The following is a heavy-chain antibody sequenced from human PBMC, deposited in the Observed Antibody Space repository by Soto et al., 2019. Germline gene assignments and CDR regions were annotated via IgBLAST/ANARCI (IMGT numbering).Heavy chain of an antibody. CDR3: ARDDDYYGSGSYYNWYYYYGMDV. D-gene: IGHD3-10*01. J-gene: IGHJ6*02. CDR2: ISSSSSYI. CDR1: GFTFSSYS. V-gene: IGHV3-21*01. Sequence: EVQLVESGGGLVKPGGSLRLSCAASGFTFSSYSMNWVRQAPGKGLEWVSSISSSSSYIYYADSVKGRFTISTDNAQNSRCLQMNSLRAEDTAVYYCARDDDYYGSGSYYNWYYYYGMDVWGQGTTVTVSS.